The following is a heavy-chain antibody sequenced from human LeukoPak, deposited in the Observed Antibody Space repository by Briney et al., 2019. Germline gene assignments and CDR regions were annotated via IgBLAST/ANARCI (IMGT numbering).Heavy chain of an antibody. CDR2: INHSGST. J-gene: IGHJ4*02. D-gene: IGHD6-19*01. CDR3: ARGSGRYGSDY. CDR1: GGSFSGYY. V-gene: IGHV4-34*01. Sequence: SETLSLTCAVYGGSFSGYYWSWIRQPPGKGLEWIGEINHSGSTNYNPSLKSRVTISVDTSKNQFSLKLTSVTAADTAVYYCARGSGRYGSDYWGQGILVTVSS.